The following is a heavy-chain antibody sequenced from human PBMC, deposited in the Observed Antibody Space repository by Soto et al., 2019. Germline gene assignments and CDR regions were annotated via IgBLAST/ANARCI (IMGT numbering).Heavy chain of an antibody. CDR3: TRLYCGGDCDFDS. CDR1: GFNFCGSA. Sequence: GGSLRLSCAASGFNFCGSALNWVPQASGKGLEWVGRIRYKANSYATAYTASVKGRFTISRDDSKNTAYLQMNSLKTEDTAVYYCTRLYCGGDCDFDSWGQGT. CDR2: IRYKANSYAT. J-gene: IGHJ4*02. D-gene: IGHD2-21*02. V-gene: IGHV3-73*01.